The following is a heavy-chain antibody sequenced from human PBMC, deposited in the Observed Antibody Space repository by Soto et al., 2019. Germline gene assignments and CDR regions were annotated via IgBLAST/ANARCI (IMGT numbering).Heavy chain of an antibody. V-gene: IGHV3-23*01. D-gene: IGHD2-2*01. J-gene: IGHJ4*02. CDR3: AKAPGYCSSTSCSIDY. Sequence: GGSLRLSCAASGFAFSSFAMRLIRQAQGRGLEWVSGLSSSAGYKYYADSVKGRFTISRDNSKNTLYLQMNSLRAEDTAVYYCAKAPGYCSSTSCSIDYWGQGTLVTVSS. CDR1: GFAFSSFA. CDR2: LSSSAGYK.